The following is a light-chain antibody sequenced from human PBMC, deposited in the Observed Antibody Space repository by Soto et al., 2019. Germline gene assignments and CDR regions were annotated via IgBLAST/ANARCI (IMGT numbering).Light chain of an antibody. CDR1: QGMTSY. J-gene: IGKJ1*01. CDR2: AAS. CDR3: QQLNSSPWT. Sequence: DIQLTQSPSFLSASVGDRVTITCRSSQGMTSYLACYQQKPWKDPKLLIYAASALQRGFTSRFSGSGAGTEFPLTLSSLQPEDFASYDCQQLNSSPWTFVQATKGEIK. V-gene: IGKV1-9*01.